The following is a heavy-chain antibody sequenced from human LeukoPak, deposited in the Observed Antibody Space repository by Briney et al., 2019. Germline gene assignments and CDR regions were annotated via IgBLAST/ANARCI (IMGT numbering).Heavy chain of an antibody. J-gene: IGHJ6*02. CDR2: IYSGGST. CDR1: GFTVSSNY. V-gene: IGHV3-66*01. CDR3: ARDLRAGYSSSWLGFNYYYYGMDV. Sequence: GGSLRLSCAASGFTVSSNYMSWVRQAPGKGLEWVSVIYSGGSTYYADSVKGRFTISRDNAKNSLYLQMNSLRAEDTAVYYCARDLRAGYSSSWLGFNYYYYGMDVWGQGTTVTASS. D-gene: IGHD6-13*01.